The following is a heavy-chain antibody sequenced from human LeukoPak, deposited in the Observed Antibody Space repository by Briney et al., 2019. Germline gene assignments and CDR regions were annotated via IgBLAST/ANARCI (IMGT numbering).Heavy chain of an antibody. CDR2: IWYDGSNK. J-gene: IGHJ4*02. CDR3: ARDAGYCSGGSCYPGQFDY. Sequence: GGSLRLSCAASGFTFSSYGMHWVRQAPGKGLEWVAVIWYDGSNKYYADSVKGRFTISRDNSKDTLYLQMNSLRAEDTAVYYCARDAGYCSGGSCYPGQFDYWGQGTLVTVSS. V-gene: IGHV3-33*01. D-gene: IGHD2-15*01. CDR1: GFTFSSYG.